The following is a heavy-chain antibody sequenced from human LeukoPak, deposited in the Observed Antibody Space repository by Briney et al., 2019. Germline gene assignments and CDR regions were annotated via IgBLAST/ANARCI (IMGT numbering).Heavy chain of an antibody. Sequence: VASVKVSCKASGYTFTSYHTNWVRQASGQGLEWMGWINPNTGDRGSAQKFQGRFTITRNTSISTAYMELSSLRSEDTAVYFCARTTSLTASGYDYWGQGTLVTVSS. J-gene: IGHJ4*02. CDR3: ARTTSLTASGYDY. D-gene: IGHD4-17*01. CDR2: INPNTGDR. CDR1: GYTFTSYH. V-gene: IGHV1-8*03.